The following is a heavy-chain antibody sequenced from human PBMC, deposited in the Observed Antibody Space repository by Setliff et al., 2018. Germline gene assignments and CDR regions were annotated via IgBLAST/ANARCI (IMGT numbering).Heavy chain of an antibody. Sequence: GGSLRLSCAASGFTFSSYEMNWVRQAPGKGLEWVSYISSSGITIYYADSVKGRFTISRDISKNTLYLQMNNLRAEDTAVYYCAKNGFGVVALGVNNWFDPWGQGTLVTVSS. CDR3: AKNGFGVVALGVNNWFDP. CDR2: ISSSGITI. J-gene: IGHJ5*02. V-gene: IGHV3-48*03. D-gene: IGHD3-10*01. CDR1: GFTFSSYE.